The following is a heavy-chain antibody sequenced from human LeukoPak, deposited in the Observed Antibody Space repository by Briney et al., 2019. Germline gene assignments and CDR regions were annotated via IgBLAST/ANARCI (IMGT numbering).Heavy chain of an antibody. J-gene: IGHJ6*04. V-gene: IGHV3-30*02. D-gene: IGHD3-10*02. CDR3: AELGITMIGGV. CDR2: IRFDGTSK. CDR1: GFTFSNYG. Sequence: GGSLRLSCAASGFTFSNYGMHWVRQAPGKGLEWVVFIRFDGTSKFYADSVKARFTISRDNAKNSLYLQMNSLRAEDTAVYYCAELGITMIGGVWGKGTTVTISS.